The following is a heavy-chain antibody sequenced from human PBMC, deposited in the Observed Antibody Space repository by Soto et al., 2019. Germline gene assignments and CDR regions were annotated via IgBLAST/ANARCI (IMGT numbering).Heavy chain of an antibody. CDR3: TRGGSYDTFDY. CDR1: VFTFSSYE. Sequence: GVALRLSCAASVFTFSSYEMKWVRQAPGTRLEWVTYINRSGITRYYADSVKGRFTIARDNPKNSLYLQMNSQKAEDTAVYYCTRGGSYDTFDYWGQGTLVTVSS. V-gene: IGHV3-48*03. J-gene: IGHJ4*02. D-gene: IGHD1-26*01. CDR2: INRSGITR.